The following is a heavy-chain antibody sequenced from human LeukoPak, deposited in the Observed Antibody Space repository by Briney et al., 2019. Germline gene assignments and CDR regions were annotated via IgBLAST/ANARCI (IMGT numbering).Heavy chain of an antibody. CDR3: ARTGLTYLTTVTTWFAY. J-gene: IGHJ4*02. CDR2: ISYDGSNK. CDR1: GFTFSGSA. D-gene: IGHD4-17*01. V-gene: IGHV3-30*04. Sequence: PGGSLRLSCAASGFTFSGSAIHWVRQAPGKGLEWVAVISYDGSNKYYADSLKGRFTISRDYSKNTLYLQMNSLRGEDTAVYYCARTGLTYLTTVTTWFAYWGQGTLVTVSS.